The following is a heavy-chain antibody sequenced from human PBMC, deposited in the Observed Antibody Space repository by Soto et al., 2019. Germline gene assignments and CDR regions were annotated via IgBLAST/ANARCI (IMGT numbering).Heavy chain of an antibody. D-gene: IGHD3-3*01. CDR1: GYTFTSYY. V-gene: IGHV1-46*03. J-gene: IGHJ5*02. CDR2: INPSGGST. CDR3: AREGSITIFGVVITGWFDP. Sequence: ASVKVSCKASGYTFTSYYMHWVRQAPGQGLEWMGIINPSGGSTSYAQKFQGRVTMTRDTSTSTVYMELSSLRSGDTAVYYCAREGSITIFGVVITGWFDPWGQGTLVTVSS.